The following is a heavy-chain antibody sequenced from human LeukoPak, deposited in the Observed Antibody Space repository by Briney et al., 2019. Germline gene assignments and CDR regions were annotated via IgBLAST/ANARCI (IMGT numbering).Heavy chain of an antibody. V-gene: IGHV4-34*01. CDR2: INHSGST. D-gene: IGHD1-26*01. J-gene: IGHJ6*02. CDR3: ARFPPNFSGANYYYYYGMDV. CDR1: GGSFSGYY. Sequence: PSETLSLTCAVYGGSFSGYYWSWIRQPPGKGLEWIGEINHSGSTNYNPSLKSRVTISVDTSKNQFSLKLSSVTAADTAVYYCARFPPNFSGANYYYYYGMDVWGQGTTVTVSS.